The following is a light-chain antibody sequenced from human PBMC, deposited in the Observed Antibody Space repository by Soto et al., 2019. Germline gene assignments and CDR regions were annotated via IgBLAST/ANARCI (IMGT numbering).Light chain of an antibody. CDR1: QSVSSSY. V-gene: IGKV3-20*01. J-gene: IGKJ2*01. CDR2: GAS. CDR3: QQYGSSPPMYT. Sequence: EIVLTQSPGTLSLSPGERATLSCRASQSVSSSYLAWYQQKPGQAPRLLIYGASSMATGIPDRFSGSGSGTYFTLTISRLEPEDFAVYYCQQYGSSPPMYTFGQGTKLEIK.